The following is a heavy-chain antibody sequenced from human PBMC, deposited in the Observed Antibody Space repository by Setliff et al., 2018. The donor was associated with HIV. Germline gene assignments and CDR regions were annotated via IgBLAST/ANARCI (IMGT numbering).Heavy chain of an antibody. CDR1: SGFVFSDHS. J-gene: IGHJ4*02. D-gene: IGHD3-22*01. CDR3: ASGEPYYYDSTGYSGNYFDY. V-gene: IGHV4-4*02. Sequence: SETLSLRLSCAASGFVFSDHSLHWVRQPPGKGLEWIGEIYHGGSTNYNPSLKSRVTISVDKSKNQFSLKLASVTAADTAVYYCASGEPYYYDSTGYSGNYFDYWGQGTLVTVSS. CDR2: IYHGGST.